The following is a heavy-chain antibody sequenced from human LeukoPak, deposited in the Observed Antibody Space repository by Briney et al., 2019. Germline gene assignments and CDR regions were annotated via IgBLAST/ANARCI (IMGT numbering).Heavy chain of an antibody. CDR3: AEVHRVGPTKSFDY. J-gene: IGHJ4*02. Sequence: PGGSLRLSCTASGFTFSSYVMNWVRQAPGKGLEWVSAISGSSGITYYADSVKGRFTISRDNSKNSLYLQMNSLRAEDTAVYYCAEVHRVGPTKSFDYWGQGTLVTVSS. V-gene: IGHV3-23*01. CDR1: GFTFSSYV. CDR2: ISGSSGIT. D-gene: IGHD1-26*01.